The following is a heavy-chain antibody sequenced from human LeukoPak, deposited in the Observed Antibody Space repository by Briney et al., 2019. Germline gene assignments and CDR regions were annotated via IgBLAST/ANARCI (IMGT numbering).Heavy chain of an antibody. CDR1: GYTFTGYH. Sequence: ASVKVSCKASGYTFTGYHMHWVRQAPGQGLEWMGWINPNSGGTNYAQKFQGRVTMTRDTSISTAYMELSRLRSDDTAVYYCARENYCSSTSCPIDYWGQGTLVTVSS. J-gene: IGHJ4*02. V-gene: IGHV1-2*02. CDR3: ARENYCSSTSCPIDY. D-gene: IGHD2-2*01. CDR2: INPNSGGT.